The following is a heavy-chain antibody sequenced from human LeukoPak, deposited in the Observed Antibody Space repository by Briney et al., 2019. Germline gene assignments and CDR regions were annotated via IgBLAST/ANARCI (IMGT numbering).Heavy chain of an antibody. D-gene: IGHD5-12*01. CDR1: GFTFSSYG. Sequence: GGSLRLSCAASGFTFSSYGMHWVRQAPGKGLEWVAVIWYDGSNKYYADSVKGRFTISRDNSKNTLYLQMNSLRAEDTAVYYCARGGGGYDPDDYWGQGTLVTVSS. V-gene: IGHV3-33*01. J-gene: IGHJ4*02. CDR3: ARGGGGYDPDDY. CDR2: IWYDGSNK.